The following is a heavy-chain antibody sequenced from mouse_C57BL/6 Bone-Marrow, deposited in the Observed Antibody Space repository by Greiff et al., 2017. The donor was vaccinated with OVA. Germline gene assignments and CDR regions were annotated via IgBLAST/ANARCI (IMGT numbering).Heavy chain of an antibody. CDR1: GYTFTSYW. J-gene: IGHJ4*01. CDR3: ARVGYSNLLMDY. D-gene: IGHD2-5*01. CDR2: IYPGSGST. Sequence: QVQLQQPGAELVMPGASVKLSCKASGYTFTSYWMHWVKQRPGQGLEWIGDIYPGSGSTNYNEKFKSKATLTVDTSSSTAYMQLSSLTSEDSAVYYCARVGYSNLLMDYWGQGTSVTVSS. V-gene: IGHV1-55*01.